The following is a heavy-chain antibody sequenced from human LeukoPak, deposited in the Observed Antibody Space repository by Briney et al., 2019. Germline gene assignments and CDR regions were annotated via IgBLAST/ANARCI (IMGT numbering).Heavy chain of an antibody. CDR1: GYTFTGYY. CDR2: MNPNSGNT. J-gene: IGHJ6*03. D-gene: IGHD3-3*02. CDR3: ARGLEVGFLAGHDYYYYYMDV. V-gene: IGHV1-8*03. Sequence: AAVKVSCKASGYTFTGYYMHWVRQAPGQGLEWMGWMNPNSGNTGYAQKFQGRVTITRNTSISTAYMELSSLRSEDTAVYYCARGLEVGFLAGHDYYYYYMDVWGKGTTVTVSS.